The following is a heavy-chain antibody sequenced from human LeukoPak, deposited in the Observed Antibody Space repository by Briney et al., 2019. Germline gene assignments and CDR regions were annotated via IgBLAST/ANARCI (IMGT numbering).Heavy chain of an antibody. V-gene: IGHV4-59*01. D-gene: IGHD3-10*01. CDR1: GGSISSYY. J-gene: IGHJ5*02. CDR3: ARESNYYGSGTGWFDP. Sequence: SETLSLTCTVSGGSISSYYWSWIRQPPGKGLEWIGYIYYSGSTNYNPSLKSRVTISVDTSKNQFSLKLSSVTAADTAVYYCARESNYYGSGTGWFDPWGQGTLVTVSS. CDR2: IYYSGST.